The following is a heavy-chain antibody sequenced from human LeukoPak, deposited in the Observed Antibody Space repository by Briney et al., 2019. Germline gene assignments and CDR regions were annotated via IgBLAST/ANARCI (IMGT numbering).Heavy chain of an antibody. D-gene: IGHD2-2*01. J-gene: IGHJ5*02. V-gene: IGHV3-74*01. CDR1: GFTFSSYW. CDR3: ARGVGYCSSTSCHWWFDP. Sequence: QPGGSLRLSCAASGFTFSSYWMHWVRQAPGKGLVWVSRINSDGSSTSYADSVKGRFTISRDNAKNTLYLQMNSLRAEDTAVYYCARGVGYCSSTSCHWWFDPWGQGTLVTVSS. CDR2: INSDGSST.